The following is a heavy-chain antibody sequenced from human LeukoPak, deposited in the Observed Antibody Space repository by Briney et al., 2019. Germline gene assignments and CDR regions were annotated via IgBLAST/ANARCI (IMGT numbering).Heavy chain of an antibody. CDR1: GFTFSHYA. V-gene: IGHV3-66*04. J-gene: IGHJ6*02. CDR3: ARHLYGDPNYYYYGMDV. CDR2: IYSGGSR. D-gene: IGHD4-17*01. Sequence: PGGSLKLSCAASGFTFSHYAMHWVRQAPGKGLEWVSVIYSGGSRYYTDSVKGRFTISRDNSKNTMYLQMNSLRGEDTAVYYCARHLYGDPNYYYYGMDVWGQGTTVTVSS.